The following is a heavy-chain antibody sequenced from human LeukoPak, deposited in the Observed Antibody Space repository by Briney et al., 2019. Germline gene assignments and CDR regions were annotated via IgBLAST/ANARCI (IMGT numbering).Heavy chain of an antibody. J-gene: IGHJ5*02. Sequence: GESLKISCKGSGYSFTSYWIGWVRQMPGKGLEWMGIIYPGDSDTRYSPSFQGQVTISADKSISTAYLQWSSLKASDTAMYYCARPYCSGGSCYGRDWFDPWGQGTPVTVSS. CDR3: ARPYCSGGSCYGRDWFDP. D-gene: IGHD2-15*01. CDR2: IYPGDSDT. V-gene: IGHV5-51*03. CDR1: GYSFTSYW.